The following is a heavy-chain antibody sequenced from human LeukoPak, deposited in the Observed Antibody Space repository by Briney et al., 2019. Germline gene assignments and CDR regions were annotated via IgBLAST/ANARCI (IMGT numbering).Heavy chain of an antibody. J-gene: IGHJ4*02. CDR1: GFTFSSYS. CDR2: ISSSSSTI. Sequence: GGSLRLSCAASGFTFSSYSMNWVRQAPGKGLEWVSYISSSSSTIYYADSVMGRFTISRDNAKNSLYLQMNSLRAEDTAVYYCASFPDYDILTGPFDYWGQGTLVTVSS. V-gene: IGHV3-48*04. D-gene: IGHD3-9*01. CDR3: ASFPDYDILTGPFDY.